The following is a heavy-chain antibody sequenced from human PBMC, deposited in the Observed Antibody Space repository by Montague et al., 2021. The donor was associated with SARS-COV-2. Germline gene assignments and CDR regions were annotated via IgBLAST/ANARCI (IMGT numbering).Heavy chain of an antibody. CDR3: AKAAWIQLWFRTPYFDY. V-gene: IGHV3-23*01. D-gene: IGHD5-18*01. J-gene: IGHJ4*02. CDR1: GFTFSSYA. CDR2: ISGSGGST. Sequence: SLRLYCAASGFTFSSYAMSWVRQAPGKGLEWVSAISGSGGSTYYXDSVKGRFTISRDNSKNTLYLQMNSLRAEDTAVYYCAKAAWIQLWFRTPYFDYWGQGTLVTVSS.